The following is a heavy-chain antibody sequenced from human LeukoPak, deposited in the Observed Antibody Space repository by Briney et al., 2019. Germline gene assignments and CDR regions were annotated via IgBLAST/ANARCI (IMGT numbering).Heavy chain of an antibody. D-gene: IGHD5-18*01. J-gene: IGHJ5*02. V-gene: IGHV1-18*04. CDR2: ISAYNGNT. CDR3: ARDQDTAMGFRGRTRSFDP. CDR1: GYTFTSYG. Sequence: GASVKVSCKASGYTFTSYGISWVRQAPGQGLEWMGWISAYNGNTNYAQKLQGRVTMTTDTSTSTAYMELRSLRSDDTAVHYCARDQDTAMGFRGRTRSFDPWGQGTLVTVSS.